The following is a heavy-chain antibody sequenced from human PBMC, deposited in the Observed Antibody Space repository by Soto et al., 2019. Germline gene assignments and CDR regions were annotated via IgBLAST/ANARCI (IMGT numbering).Heavy chain of an antibody. D-gene: IGHD2-15*01. J-gene: IGHJ3*02. CDR3: AREGYCSGGSCYLTNAFDI. Sequence: SETLSLTCTVSGGSISSYYWSWIRQPPGKGLEWIGYIYYSGSTNYNPSLKSRVTISVDTSKNQFSLKLSSVTAADTAVYYCAREGYCSGGSCYLTNAFDIWGQGTMVTVSS. CDR2: IYYSGST. CDR1: GGSISSYY. V-gene: IGHV4-59*01.